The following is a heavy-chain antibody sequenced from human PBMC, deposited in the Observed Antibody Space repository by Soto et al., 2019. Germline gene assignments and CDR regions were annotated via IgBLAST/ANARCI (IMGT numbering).Heavy chain of an antibody. V-gene: IGHV1-18*01. CDR1: GYTFTSYG. D-gene: IGHD2-2*01. J-gene: IGHJ4*02. Sequence: ASVKVSCKASGYTFTSYGISWVRQAPGQGLEWMGWISAYNGNTNYALKLQGRVTMTTDTSTSTAYMELRSLRSDDTAVYYCARPGGDIVVVPAAGEQYYFDYWGQGTLVTVSS. CDR3: ARPGGDIVVVPAAGEQYYFDY. CDR2: ISAYNGNT.